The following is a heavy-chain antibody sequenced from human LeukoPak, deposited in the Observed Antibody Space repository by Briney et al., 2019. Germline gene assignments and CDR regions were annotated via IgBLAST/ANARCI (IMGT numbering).Heavy chain of an antibody. CDR1: GGSISSYY. CDR3: ARHKGSSWYSRVSANWFDP. V-gene: IGHV4-59*08. CDR2: IYYSGST. J-gene: IGHJ5*02. D-gene: IGHD6-13*01. Sequence: SETLSLTCTVSGGSISSYYWSWIRQPPGKGLEWIGYIYYSGSTNYNPSLKSRVTISVDTSKNQFSLKLSSVTAANTAVYYCARHKGSSWYSRVSANWFDPWGQGTLVTVSS.